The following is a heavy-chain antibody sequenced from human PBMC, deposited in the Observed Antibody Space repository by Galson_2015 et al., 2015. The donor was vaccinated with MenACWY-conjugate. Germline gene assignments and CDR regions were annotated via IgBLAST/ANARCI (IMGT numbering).Heavy chain of an antibody. V-gene: IGHV3-74*01. J-gene: IGHJ5*01. Sequence: SLRLSCAASGFTFNNYWMHWVRQPPGKGLEWISYIKADGSFSNYADSVKGRFTISTDNAKNMVYLQMDGLGDEDTAVYFCARDNNWSADSCGHGSQGTVS. CDR1: GFTFNNYW. CDR3: ARDNNWSADS. D-gene: IGHD1-1*01. CDR2: IKADGSFS.